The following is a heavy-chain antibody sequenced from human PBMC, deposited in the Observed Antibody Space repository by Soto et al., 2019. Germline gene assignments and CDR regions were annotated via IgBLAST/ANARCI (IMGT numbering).Heavy chain of an antibody. CDR3: ARVIAAAGAYYYYYYYMDV. V-gene: IGHV4-31*03. J-gene: IGHJ6*03. Sequence: QVQLQESGPGLVKPSQTLSLTCTVSGGSISSGGYYWSWIRQHPGKGLEWIGYIYYRGSTYYNPSLKSRVTISVDTSKNQFSLKLSAVTAADTAVYYCARVIAAAGAYYYYYYYMDVWGKGTTVTVSS. CDR1: GGSISSGGYY. D-gene: IGHD6-13*01. CDR2: IYYRGST.